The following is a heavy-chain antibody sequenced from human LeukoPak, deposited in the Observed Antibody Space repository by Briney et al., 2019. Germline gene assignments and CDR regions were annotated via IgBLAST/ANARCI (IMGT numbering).Heavy chain of an antibody. CDR3: ARHVYVRSHGTFDY. CDR2: IYYSGST. D-gene: IGHD5-18*01. V-gene: IGHV4-39*01. J-gene: IGHJ4*02. CDR1: GGSISSSSYY. Sequence: PETLTLTCTVSGGSISSSSYYWGWIRQPPGKGLEWIGSIYYSGSTYYNPSLKSRVTISVDTSKNQFSLKLSSVTAADTAVYYCARHVYVRSHGTFDYWGESTRDTVSS.